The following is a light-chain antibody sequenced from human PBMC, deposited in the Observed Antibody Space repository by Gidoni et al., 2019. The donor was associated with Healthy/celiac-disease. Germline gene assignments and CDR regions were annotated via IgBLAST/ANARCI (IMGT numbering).Light chain of an antibody. CDR1: QSVSSSY. CDR3: QQYGSSPLFT. V-gene: IGKV3-20*01. CDR2: GAS. J-gene: IGKJ3*01. Sequence: IVLTQSPGPLSLSPGERATLSCRASQSVSSSYLAWYQQKPGQAPRLLIYGASSRATGLPDRFSGSGSGTDFTLTISRLEPEDCAVYYCQQYGSSPLFTFGPGTKVDIK.